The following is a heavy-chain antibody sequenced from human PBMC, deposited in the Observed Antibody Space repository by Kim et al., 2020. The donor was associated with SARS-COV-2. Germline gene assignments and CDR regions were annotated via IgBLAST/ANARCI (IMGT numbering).Heavy chain of an antibody. V-gene: IGHV4-61*01. Sequence: SETLSLTCTVSGGSVSSGSYYWSWIRQPPGKGLEWIGYIYYSGSTNYNPSLKSRVTISVDTSKNQFSLKLSSVTAADTAVYYCAREAYDSSYWGQGTLVTVSS. D-gene: IGHD3-22*01. J-gene: IGHJ4*02. CDR1: GGSVSSGSYY. CDR3: AREAYDSSY. CDR2: IYYSGST.